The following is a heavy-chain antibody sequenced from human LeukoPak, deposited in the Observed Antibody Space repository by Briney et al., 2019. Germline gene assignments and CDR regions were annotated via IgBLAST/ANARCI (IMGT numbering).Heavy chain of an antibody. CDR2: IYSDNT. Sequence: GGSLRLSCTVSGFTVSSNSMSWVRQAPGKGLEWVSFIYSDNTHYSDSVKGRFTVSRDNSKNTLYLQMNSLRAEDTAVYYCAKPYDSSGFFDYWGQGTLVTVSS. CDR3: AKPYDSSGFFDY. V-gene: IGHV3-53*01. CDR1: GFTVSSNS. J-gene: IGHJ4*02. D-gene: IGHD3-22*01.